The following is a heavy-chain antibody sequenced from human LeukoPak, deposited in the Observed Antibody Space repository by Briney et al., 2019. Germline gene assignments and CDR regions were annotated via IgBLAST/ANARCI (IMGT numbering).Heavy chain of an antibody. D-gene: IGHD2-2*01. CDR1: GGSISSGGYY. Sequence: SETLSLTCTVSGGSISSGGYYWSWIRQHPGKGLEWIGYIDYSGSTYYNPSLKSRVTISVDTSKNQFSLKLSSVTAADTAVYYCARDYAGDAFDIGAKGTMVTVSS. CDR2: IDYSGST. CDR3: ARDYAGDAFDI. V-gene: IGHV4-31*03. J-gene: IGHJ3*02.